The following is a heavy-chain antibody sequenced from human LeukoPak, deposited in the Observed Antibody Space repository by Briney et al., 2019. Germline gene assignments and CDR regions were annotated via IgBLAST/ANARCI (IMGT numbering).Heavy chain of an antibody. CDR1: GYTFTSYC. Sequence: ASVKVSCKASGYTFTSYCMHWVRQAPGQGLEWMGIINPSGGTTTYAQKFQGRVTMTRNTSISTAYMELSSLRSEDTAVYYCATRHCSSTSCYYYYGMDVWGQGTTVTVSS. D-gene: IGHD2-2*01. J-gene: IGHJ6*02. V-gene: IGHV1-46*01. CDR2: INPSGGTT. CDR3: ATRHCSSTSCYYYYGMDV.